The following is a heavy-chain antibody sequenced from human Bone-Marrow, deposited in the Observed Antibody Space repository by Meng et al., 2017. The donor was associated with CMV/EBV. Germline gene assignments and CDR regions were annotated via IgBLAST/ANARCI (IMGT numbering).Heavy chain of an antibody. CDR1: GGSFSGYY. V-gene: IGHV4-34*01. CDR2: INHSGST. J-gene: IGHJ4*02. Sequence: ESLKISCAVYGGSFSGYYWSWIRQPPGKGLEWIGEINHSGSTNYNPSLKSRVTISVDTSKNQFSLKLSSVTAADTAVYYCARRSSSWTRFDYWGQGTLVTVSS. D-gene: IGHD6-13*01. CDR3: ARRSSSWTRFDY.